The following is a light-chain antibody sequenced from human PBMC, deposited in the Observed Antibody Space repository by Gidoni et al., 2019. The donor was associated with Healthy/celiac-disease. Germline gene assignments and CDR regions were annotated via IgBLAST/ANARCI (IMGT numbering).Light chain of an antibody. J-gene: IGLJ3*02. CDR3: AAWDDSLNGWV. Sequence: QSVLTPPPSASGTPGQRVTISCSGSSSNIGSSTVNWYQQLPGTAPKLLIYSNNQRPSGVPDRFSASKSGTSASLAISGLQSEDEADYYCAAWDDSLNGWVFGGGTKLTVL. V-gene: IGLV1-44*01. CDR2: SNN. CDR1: SSNIGSST.